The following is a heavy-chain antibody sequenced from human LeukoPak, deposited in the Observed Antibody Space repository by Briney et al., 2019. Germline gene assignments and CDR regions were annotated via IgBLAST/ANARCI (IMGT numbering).Heavy chain of an antibody. CDR2: IIPIIGTP. Sequence: SVRVSCKASGGTFSSNVISWVRQAPGQGLEWMGRIIPIIGTPDYAQKFQGRVTITADKSTNTTYMELTSLKSEDTAVYYCARAGGSSWYVSLYYWGQGTLVTVSS. J-gene: IGHJ4*02. D-gene: IGHD6-13*01. CDR3: ARAGGSSWYVSLYY. V-gene: IGHV1-69*04. CDR1: GGTFSSNV.